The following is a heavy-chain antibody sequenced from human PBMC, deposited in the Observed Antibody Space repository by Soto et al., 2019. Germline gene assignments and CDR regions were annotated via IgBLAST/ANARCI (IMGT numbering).Heavy chain of an antibody. D-gene: IGHD6-25*01. Sequence: SGPTLVNPTQTLTLTCTFSGFSLRTSGVGVGWIRQPPGKAPEWLALIYWNDDKRYSPSLKSRLTITKDTSKNQVVLTMTDMDPVDTGTYYCATRLGSRGSFDYWGQGSLVTVSS. J-gene: IGHJ4*02. CDR1: GFSLRTSGVG. CDR2: IYWNDDK. V-gene: IGHV2-5*01. CDR3: ATRLGSRGSFDY.